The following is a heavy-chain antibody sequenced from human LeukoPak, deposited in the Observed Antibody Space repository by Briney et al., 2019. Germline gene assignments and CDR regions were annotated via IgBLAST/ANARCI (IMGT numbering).Heavy chain of an antibody. Sequence: GGSLRLSCAASGFTFNTYVMYWVRQAPGKGLEWVAVISYDGSNKYYADSVKGRFTISRDNSKNTLYLQMNSLRAEDTAVYYCASNRYYFDYWGQGTLVTVSS. CDR3: ASNRYYFDY. CDR1: GFTFNTYV. V-gene: IGHV3-30-3*01. CDR2: ISYDGSNK. D-gene: IGHD1-14*01. J-gene: IGHJ4*02.